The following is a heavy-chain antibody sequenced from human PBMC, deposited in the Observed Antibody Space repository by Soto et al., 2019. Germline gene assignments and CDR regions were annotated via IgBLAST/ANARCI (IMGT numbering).Heavy chain of an antibody. V-gene: IGHV1-69*01. D-gene: IGHD3-22*01. CDR1: GGSFTRHA. J-gene: IGHJ6*02. Sequence: QVQLVQSGAEVKKPGSSVKVSCKASGGSFTRHAISWVRQAPGHGLEWMGGIVPIIGVANYAQNFQDRFTIIADESTSTAYMELTSLKSEDTAVYYCARDGDYYDSSGFQRDYHYYGMDVWGQGTTVTVAS. CDR2: IVPIIGVA. CDR3: ARDGDYYDSSGFQRDYHYYGMDV.